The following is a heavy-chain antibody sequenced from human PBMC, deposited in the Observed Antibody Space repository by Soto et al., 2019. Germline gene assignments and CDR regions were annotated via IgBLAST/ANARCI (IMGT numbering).Heavy chain of an antibody. V-gene: IGHV3-11*01. D-gene: IGHD3-10*01. Sequence: QMPLVQSGGGLVKPGGSLRLSCAASGLSFSDYYMSWIRRAPGKGLEWVSYIGASGSPIYFGDSVKGRFSISRDNTNTSLYLQMNSLRPDDTAVYYCARGTYGMDVWGQGTTVIVSS. J-gene: IGHJ6*02. CDR3: ARGTYGMDV. CDR2: IGASGSPI. CDR1: GLSFSDYY.